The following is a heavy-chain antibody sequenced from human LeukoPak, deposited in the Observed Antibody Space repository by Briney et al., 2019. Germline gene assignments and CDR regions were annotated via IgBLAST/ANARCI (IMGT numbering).Heavy chain of an antibody. J-gene: IGHJ6*03. D-gene: IGHD3-10*01. V-gene: IGHV1-2*02. Sequence: GASVKVSCKASGYTFTGYYMHWVRQAPGQGLEWMGWINPNSGGTNYAQKFQGRVTMTRDTSISTAYMELSRLRSDDTAVYYCARAPLYYYGSGARYYMDVWGKGTTVTVSS. CDR2: INPNSGGT. CDR3: ARAPLYYYGSGARYYMDV. CDR1: GYTFTGYY.